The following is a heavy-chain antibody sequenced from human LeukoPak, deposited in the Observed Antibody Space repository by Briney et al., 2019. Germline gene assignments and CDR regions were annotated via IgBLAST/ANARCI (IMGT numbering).Heavy chain of an antibody. J-gene: IGHJ5*02. CDR2: INHSGST. D-gene: IGHD3-10*01. V-gene: IGHV4-34*01. Sequence: SETLSLTCAVCGGSFSGYYWSWIRQPPGKGLEWIGEINHSGSTNYNPSLKSRVTISVDTSKNQFSLKLSSVTAADTAVYYCARGNLKGFGFDPWGQGTLVTVSS. CDR3: ARGNLKGFGFDP. CDR1: GGSFSGYY.